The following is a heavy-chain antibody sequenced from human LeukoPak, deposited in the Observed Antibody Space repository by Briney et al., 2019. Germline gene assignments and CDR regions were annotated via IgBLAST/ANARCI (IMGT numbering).Heavy chain of an antibody. J-gene: IGHJ6*03. V-gene: IGHV3-74*01. CDR1: GFAFTNFW. Sequence: GGSLRLSCATSGFAFTNFWMHWVRQAPGKGLVWVSRINHDGSSTNYADSVKGRFTISRDNAKNSLYLQMNSLTAEDTAVYYCARDSIPYYYYMDVWGKGTTVTVSS. CDR2: INHDGSST. CDR3: ARDSIPYYYYMDV. D-gene: IGHD2-2*02.